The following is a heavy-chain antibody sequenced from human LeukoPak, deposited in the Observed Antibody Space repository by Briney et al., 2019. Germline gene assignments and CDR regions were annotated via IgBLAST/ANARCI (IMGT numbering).Heavy chain of an antibody. D-gene: IGHD2-15*01. CDR2: IYHSGST. J-gene: IGHJ3*02. CDR3: ARDLRYCSGGSCYFAFDI. Sequence: SETLSLTCAVSGGSISSSNWWSWVRQPPGKGLEWIGEIYHSGSTNYNPSLKSRDTISVDKSKNQFSLKLSSVTAADTAVYYCARDLRYCSGGSCYFAFDIWGQGTMVTVSS. CDR1: GGSISSSNW. V-gene: IGHV4-4*02.